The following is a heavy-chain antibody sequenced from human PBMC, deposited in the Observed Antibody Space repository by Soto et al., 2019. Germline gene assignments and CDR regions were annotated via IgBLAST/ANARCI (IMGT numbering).Heavy chain of an antibody. V-gene: IGHV3-33*01. J-gene: IGHJ4*02. Sequence: GGSLRLSCAASGFTFSSYGMHWVRQAPGKGLEWVAVIWYDGSNKYYADSVKGRFTISRDNSKNTLYLQMNSLRAEDTAVYYCAINIGYCSGGSCYPGYWGQGTPVTVSS. CDR3: AINIGYCSGGSCYPGY. D-gene: IGHD2-15*01. CDR2: IWYDGSNK. CDR1: GFTFSSYG.